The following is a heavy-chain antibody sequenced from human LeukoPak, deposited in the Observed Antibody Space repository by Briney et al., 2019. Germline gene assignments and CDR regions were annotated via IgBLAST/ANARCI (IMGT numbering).Heavy chain of an antibody. CDR3: ARLSIPTRVGELGAFDC. CDR2: IYPDDSDT. V-gene: IGHV5-51*01. D-gene: IGHD1-26*01. J-gene: IGHJ4*02. Sequence: GESLKISCKVSGYSLTSYWIGWARQMPGKGLEWMGIIYPDDSDTRYSPSFQGQVTISADKSITTAYLQWSSLKASDTAIYYCARLSIPTRVGELGAFDCWGQGTLVTVSS. CDR1: GYSLTSYW.